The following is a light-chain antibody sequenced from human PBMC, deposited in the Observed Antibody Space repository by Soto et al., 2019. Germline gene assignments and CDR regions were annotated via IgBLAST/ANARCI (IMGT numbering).Light chain of an antibody. V-gene: IGKV3-20*01. Sequence: EMVLTQSPATLSVSPGESATLSCRASQSVSTSLAWYQQKPGQAPRLLIYGASSRATGIPDRFSGSGSGTDFTLTISRLEPEDFAVYYCQQYGSSGTFGQGTKVDI. J-gene: IGKJ1*01. CDR1: QSVSTS. CDR2: GAS. CDR3: QQYGSSGT.